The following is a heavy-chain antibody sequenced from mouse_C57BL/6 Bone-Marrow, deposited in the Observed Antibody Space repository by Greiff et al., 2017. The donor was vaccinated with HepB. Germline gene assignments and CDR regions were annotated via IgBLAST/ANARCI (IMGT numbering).Heavy chain of an antibody. V-gene: IGHV1-69*01. Sequence: VQLQQPGAELVMPGASVKLSCKASGYTFTSYWMHWVKQRPGQGLEWIGEIAPSDSYTNYNQKFKGKSTLTVDKSSSTAYMQLSSLTSEDSAVYYCARRGTVVAYFYAMDYWGQGTSVTVSS. D-gene: IGHD1-1*01. CDR2: IAPSDSYT. CDR1: GYTFTSYW. CDR3: ARRGTVVAYFYAMDY. J-gene: IGHJ4*01.